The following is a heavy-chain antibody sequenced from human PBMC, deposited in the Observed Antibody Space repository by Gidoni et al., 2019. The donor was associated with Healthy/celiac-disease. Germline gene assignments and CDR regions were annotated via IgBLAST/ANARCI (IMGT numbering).Heavy chain of an antibody. V-gene: IGHV1-46*01. Sequence: QVQLVQSGAEVKKPGASVKVSCKASGYTFTSYYMHWVRQAPGQGLEWMGIINPSGGSTSYAQKFQGRVTMTRDTSTSTVYMELSSLRSEDTAVYYCARDSYYDSSGYYWYFDLWGRGTLVTVSS. CDR3: ARDSYYDSSGYYWYFDL. J-gene: IGHJ2*01. D-gene: IGHD3-22*01. CDR2: INPSGGST. CDR1: GYTFTSYY.